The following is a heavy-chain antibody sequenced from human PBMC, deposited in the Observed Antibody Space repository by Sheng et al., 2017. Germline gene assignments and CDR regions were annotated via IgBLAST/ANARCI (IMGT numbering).Heavy chain of an antibody. CDR2: VNIDGTIT. CDR1: AFTFSGFW. J-gene: IGHJ3*02. Sequence: VQLVESGGGIVQPGGSLRLSCAASAFTFSGFWIHWVRQSPGKGLEWVSRVNIDGTITTYADSVKGRFTISRDNAKNTVSLQLKSLRVDDTAVYYCARGLLGTAVGFDIWGQGTVVTVSS. CDR3: ARGLLGTAVGFDI. V-gene: IGHV3-74*01. D-gene: IGHD1-26*01.